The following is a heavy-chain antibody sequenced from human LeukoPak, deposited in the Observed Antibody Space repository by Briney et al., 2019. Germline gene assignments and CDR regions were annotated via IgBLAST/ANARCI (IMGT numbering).Heavy chain of an antibody. D-gene: IGHD5-18*01. CDR2: ISGSGSYT. V-gene: IGHV3-23*01. CDR1: GFPFSRTS. Sequence: GGSLRLSCAASGFPFSRTSMTWVRQAPGKGLEWVSAISGSGSYTYYPDSVKGRFTISRDNSKNTLYLLMNSLRAEDTAVYYCAKSATGYSSAGCDYWGQGTLATVSS. CDR3: AKSATGYSSAGCDY. J-gene: IGHJ4*02.